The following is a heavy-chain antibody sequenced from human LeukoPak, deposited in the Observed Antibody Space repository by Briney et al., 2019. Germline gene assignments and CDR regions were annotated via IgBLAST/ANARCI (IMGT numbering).Heavy chain of an antibody. Sequence: SETLSLTCTVSGGSVSSGSYYWSWIRQPPGKGLEWIGYIYYSGSTNYNPSLKSRVTISVDTSKNQFSLRLSSVTAADTAVYHCAREAMYSYGNNFDYWGQGTLVTVSS. J-gene: IGHJ4*02. V-gene: IGHV4-61*01. CDR2: IYYSGST. CDR1: GGSVSSGSYY. D-gene: IGHD5-18*01. CDR3: AREAMYSYGNNFDY.